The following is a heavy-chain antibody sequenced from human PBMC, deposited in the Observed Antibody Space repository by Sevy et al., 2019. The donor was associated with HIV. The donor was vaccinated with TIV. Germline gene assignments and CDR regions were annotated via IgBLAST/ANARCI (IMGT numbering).Heavy chain of an antibody. CDR3: ASVPNHYYDRSGYSGDDGFDI. CDR2: IWNDRSNE. Sequence: GGSLRLSCAASGFTLSRYGMHWVRQAPGKGLDWVAVIWNDRSNENYADSVRGRFTISRDNSKNMLYLQMNNLRAEDTVVYYCASVPNHYYDRSGYSGDDGFDIWGRGTMVTVSS. J-gene: IGHJ3*02. V-gene: IGHV3-33*01. D-gene: IGHD3-22*01. CDR1: GFTLSRYG.